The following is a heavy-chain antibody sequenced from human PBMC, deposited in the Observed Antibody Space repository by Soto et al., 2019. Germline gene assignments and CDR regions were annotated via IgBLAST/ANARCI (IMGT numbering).Heavy chain of an antibody. CDR2: INHSGST. J-gene: IGHJ2*01. V-gene: IGHV4-34*01. D-gene: IGHD1-7*01. Sequence: SETLSLTCAVYGGSFSGYYWSWIRQPPGKGLEWIGEINHSGSTNYNPSLKSRATISVDTSKNQFSLKLSSVTAADTAVYYCARRTSDWYFDLWGRGTLVTVSS. CDR3: ARRTSDWYFDL. CDR1: GGSFSGYY.